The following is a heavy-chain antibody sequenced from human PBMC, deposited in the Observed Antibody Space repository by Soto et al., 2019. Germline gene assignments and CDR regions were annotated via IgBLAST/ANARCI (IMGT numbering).Heavy chain of an antibody. CDR2: IWYDGSNK. CDR3: ARDPLDYDPDYYYYGMDV. D-gene: IGHD4-17*01. Sequence: QVQLVESGGGVVQPGRSLRLSCAASGFTFRSSGMHWVRQAPGKGLEWVAVIWYDGSNKYYADSVKGRFTISRDNSKNTLYLQMNSLRAEDTAVYYCARDPLDYDPDYYYYGMDVWGQGTTVTVSS. CDR1: GFTFRSSG. J-gene: IGHJ6*02. V-gene: IGHV3-33*01.